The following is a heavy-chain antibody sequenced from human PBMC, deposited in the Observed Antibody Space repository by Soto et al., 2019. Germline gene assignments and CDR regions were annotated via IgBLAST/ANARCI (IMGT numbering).Heavy chain of an antibody. J-gene: IGHJ6*02. V-gene: IGHV5-51*01. CDR2: IYPGDSET. CDR3: ARTAAAGKYYYGVDV. CDR1: GYSFTSYW. Sequence: PGESLKISCKGSGYSFTSYWIGWVRQMPGKGLEWMGIIYPGDSETRYSPSFQGQVTISADKSISTAYLQWSSLKASDTAMYYCARTAAAGKYYYGVDVWGQGTTVTVSS. D-gene: IGHD6-13*01.